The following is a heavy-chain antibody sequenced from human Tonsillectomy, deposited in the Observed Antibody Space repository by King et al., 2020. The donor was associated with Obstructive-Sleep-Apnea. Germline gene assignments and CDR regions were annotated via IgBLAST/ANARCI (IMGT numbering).Heavy chain of an antibody. CDR3: ARGGYDYGNNGMDV. CDR2: INDSGST. V-gene: IGHV4-34*01. CDR1: GGSFSGYY. Sequence: VQLQQWGAGLLKPSETLSLTCAVYGGSFSGYYWTWIRQPPGKGLEWIGEINDSGSTNYNPSLKSQVTISVDTSKNQFSLKLTSVTAADTAVYYCARGGYDYGNNGMDVWGQGTTVTVSS. D-gene: IGHD5-18*01. J-gene: IGHJ6*02.